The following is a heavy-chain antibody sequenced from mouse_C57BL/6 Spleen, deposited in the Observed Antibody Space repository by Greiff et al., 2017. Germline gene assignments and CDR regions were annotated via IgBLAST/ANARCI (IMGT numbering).Heavy chain of an antibody. D-gene: IGHD3-2*02. CDR3: ARVAAQDTFAY. CDR2: INPNYGNT. CDR1: GYSFTDYD. V-gene: IGHV1-39*01. Sequence: VQLQQSGPELVKPGASVTLSCKASGYSFTDYDMNWVKQSPVQSLEWIGVINPNYGNTSYNQKFKGKATLTADQSSSTAYMQLNSLTSEDSAVYYCARVAAQDTFAYWGQGTLVTVSA. J-gene: IGHJ3*01.